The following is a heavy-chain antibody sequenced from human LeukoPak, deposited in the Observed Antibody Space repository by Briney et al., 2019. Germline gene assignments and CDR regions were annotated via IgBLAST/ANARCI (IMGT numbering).Heavy chain of an antibody. CDR3: ARNRVDAFDI. V-gene: IGHV3-7*01. CDR1: GFTFSSYW. Sequence: PGGSLRLSCAASGFTFSSYWMSWVRQAPGKGLEWVASIKEDGSEKYYVDSVKGRFTISKDNAKNSLYLQMNSLRAEDTAVYYCARNRVDAFDIWGQGTMVTVSS. D-gene: IGHD2/OR15-2a*01. J-gene: IGHJ3*02. CDR2: IKEDGSEK.